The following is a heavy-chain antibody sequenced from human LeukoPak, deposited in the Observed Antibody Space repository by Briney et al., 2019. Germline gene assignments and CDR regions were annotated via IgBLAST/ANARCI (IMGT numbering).Heavy chain of an antibody. CDR3: AGRYCSSTSCRKPNWFDP. CDR2: IYYSGST. Sequence: SETLSLTCAVYGGSFSGYYWSWIRQHPGKGLEWIGYIYYSGSTYYNPSLKSRVTISVDTSKNQFSLKLSSVTAADTAVYYCAGRYCSSTSCRKPNWFDPWGQGTLVTVSS. D-gene: IGHD2-2*01. V-gene: IGHV4-31*11. CDR1: GGSFSGYY. J-gene: IGHJ5*02.